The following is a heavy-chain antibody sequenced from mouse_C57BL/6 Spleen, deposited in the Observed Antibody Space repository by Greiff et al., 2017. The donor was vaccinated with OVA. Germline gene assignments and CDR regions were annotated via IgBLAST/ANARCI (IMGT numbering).Heavy chain of an antibody. CDR1: GYTFTDYY. CDR3: ARSGCPDYYGSRDAMDY. V-gene: IGHV1-26*01. D-gene: IGHD1-1*01. Sequence: VQLQQSGPELVKPGASVKISCKASGYTFTDYYMNWVKQSHGKSLEWIGDINPNNGGTSYNQKFKGKATLTVDKSSSTAYMELRSLTSEDSAVYYCARSGCPDYYGSRDAMDYWGQGTSVTVSS. CDR2: INPNNGGT. J-gene: IGHJ4*01.